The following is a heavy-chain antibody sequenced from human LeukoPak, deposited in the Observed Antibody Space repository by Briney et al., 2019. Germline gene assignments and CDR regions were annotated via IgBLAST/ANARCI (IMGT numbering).Heavy chain of an antibody. Sequence: PGGSLRLSCAASGFTFSSYGMSWVRQAPGKGLEWVSAISGSGGSTYYADSVKGRFTISRDNSKNTLYLQMNSLRAEDTAVYYCAKDPHLYSSGSPSWFDPWGQGTLVTVSS. CDR3: AKDPHLYSSGSPSWFDP. V-gene: IGHV3-23*01. CDR1: GFTFSSYG. J-gene: IGHJ5*02. CDR2: ISGSGGST. D-gene: IGHD6-19*01.